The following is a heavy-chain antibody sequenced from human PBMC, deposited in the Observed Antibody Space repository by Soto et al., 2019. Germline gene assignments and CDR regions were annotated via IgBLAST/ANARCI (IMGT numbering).Heavy chain of an antibody. Sequence: SETLSLTCAVYCGSFSGYYWSWIRQPPGKGLEWIGEINHSGSTNYNPSLKSRVTISVDTSKNQFSLKLSSVTAADTAVYYCARGNQYYYGSGSYYNNWFDSWGQGTLVTVSS. CDR2: INHSGST. CDR3: ARGNQYYYGSGSYYNNWFDS. D-gene: IGHD3-10*01. CDR1: CGSFSGYY. J-gene: IGHJ5*01. V-gene: IGHV4-34*01.